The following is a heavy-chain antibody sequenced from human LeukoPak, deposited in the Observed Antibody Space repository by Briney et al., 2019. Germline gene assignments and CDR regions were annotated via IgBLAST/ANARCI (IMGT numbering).Heavy chain of an antibody. Sequence: GGSLRLSCAASGFTFSNAWMSWVRQAPGEGLECVGCIKSKTDGGKTDYAAPVKGRFTISRDDSQNTLYLQMNSLKTEDTAVYYCTRDNFYWYYGMDVWGQGTTVTVSS. CDR3: TRDNFYWYYGMDV. CDR1: GFTFSNAW. D-gene: IGHD3-9*01. CDR2: IKSKTDGGKT. J-gene: IGHJ6*02. V-gene: IGHV3-15*01.